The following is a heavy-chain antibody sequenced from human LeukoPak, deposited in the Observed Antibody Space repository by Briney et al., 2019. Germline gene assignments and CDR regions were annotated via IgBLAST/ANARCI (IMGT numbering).Heavy chain of an antibody. D-gene: IGHD3-22*01. CDR1: GFTFGSHG. J-gene: IGHJ4*02. V-gene: IGHV3-33*01. CDR2: IWYDGSDE. Sequence: GGSLRLSCAASGFTFGSHGMHWVRQAPGKGLEWVSIIWYDGSDEYYADSVKGRFTISRDNSKNTLYLQMNSLRAEDTAVYYCARDGGYHSSGPFDYWGQGTLVTVSS. CDR3: ARDGGYHSSGPFDY.